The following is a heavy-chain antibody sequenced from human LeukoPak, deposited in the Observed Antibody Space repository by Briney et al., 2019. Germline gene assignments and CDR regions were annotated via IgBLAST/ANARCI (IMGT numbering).Heavy chain of an antibody. V-gene: IGHV1-18*01. J-gene: IGHJ5*02. D-gene: IGHD6-6*01. CDR3: ARDYEYSSSSNWFDP. CDR1: GYTFTSYG. CDR2: ISAYNGNA. Sequence: ASVKVSCKASGYTFTSYGISWVRQAPGQGLEWMGWISAYNGNANYAQKLQGRVTMTTDTSTSTAYMELRSLRSDDTAVYYCARDYEYSSSSNWFDPWGQGTLVTVSS.